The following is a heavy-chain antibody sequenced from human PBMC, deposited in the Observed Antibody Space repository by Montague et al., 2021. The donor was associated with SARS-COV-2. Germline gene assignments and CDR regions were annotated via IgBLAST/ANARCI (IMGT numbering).Heavy chain of an antibody. V-gene: IGHV4-59*13. J-gene: IGHJ6*02. CDR3: ARGSYEILRYGMDV. D-gene: IGHD3-9*01. Sequence: SETRSLTCTVSSGSISSYYWSWIRQPPGKGLEWIGYIYYSGSTNYNPSLKSRITISLGTSKNQFSLKLSSVTAADTAVYYCARGSYEILRYGMDVWGQGTTVTVSS. CDR2: IYYSGST. CDR1: SGSISSYY.